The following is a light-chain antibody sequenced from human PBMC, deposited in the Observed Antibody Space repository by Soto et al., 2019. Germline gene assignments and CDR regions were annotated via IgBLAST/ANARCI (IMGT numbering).Light chain of an antibody. CDR3: LQYNSLWT. V-gene: IGKV1-5*01. CDR2: DAS. CDR1: QSISTW. Sequence: DIPMTQSPSTLSASVGDRVTITCRASQSISTWLAWYQQKPGKAPKVLIYDASSLESGVPSRFSGSGSGTEFSLTISSLQSDDFATYYCLQYNSLWTFGQGTKVEI. J-gene: IGKJ1*01.